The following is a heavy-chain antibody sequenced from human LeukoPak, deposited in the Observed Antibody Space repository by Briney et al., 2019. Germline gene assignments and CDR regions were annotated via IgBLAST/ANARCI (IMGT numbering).Heavy chain of an antibody. Sequence: GGSLRLSCAASGFTFDDYAMHWVRQAPGKGLEWVSGISWNSGSIGYADSVKGRFTISRDNAKNSLYLQMNSLRAEDTALYYCAKGRWELLYNWFDPWGQGTLATVSS. CDR1: GFTFDDYA. V-gene: IGHV3-9*01. CDR3: AKGRWELLYNWFDP. J-gene: IGHJ5*02. CDR2: ISWNSGSI. D-gene: IGHD1-26*01.